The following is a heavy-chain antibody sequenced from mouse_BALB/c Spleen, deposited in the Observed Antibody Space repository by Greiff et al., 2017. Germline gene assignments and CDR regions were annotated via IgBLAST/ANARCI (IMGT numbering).Heavy chain of an antibody. CDR2: ISYDGSN. V-gene: IGHV3-6*02. CDR3: ARAGYYFAWFAY. D-gene: IGHD2-3*01. CDR1: GYSITSGYY. J-gene: IGHJ3*01. Sequence: EVKLQESGPGLVKPSQSLSLTCSVTGYSITSGYYWNWIRQFPGNKLEWMGYISYDGSNNYNPSLKNRISITRDTSKNQFFLKLNSVTTEDTATYYCARAGYYFAWFAYWGQGTLVTVSA.